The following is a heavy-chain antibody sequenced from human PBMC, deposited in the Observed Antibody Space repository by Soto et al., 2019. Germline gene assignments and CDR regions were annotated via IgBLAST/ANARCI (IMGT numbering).Heavy chain of an antibody. Sequence: QVQLQESGPGLVKPSETLSLTCTVSGGSISSYYWSWIRQPPGKGLEWIGYIYYSGSTNYNPSLKSRDPRAGGTSKNQFSLKLSSVTAADTAGYYCARHAPIVATIWAGGYFDYWGQGTLVTVSS. V-gene: IGHV4-59*08. J-gene: IGHJ4*02. CDR1: GGSISSYY. D-gene: IGHD5-12*01. CDR3: ARHAPIVATIWAGGYFDY. CDR2: IYYSGST.